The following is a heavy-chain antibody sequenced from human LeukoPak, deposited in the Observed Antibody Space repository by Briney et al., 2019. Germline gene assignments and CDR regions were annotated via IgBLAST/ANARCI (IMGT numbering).Heavy chain of an antibody. CDR3: ARGPTGGSGSYYFDY. CDR2: INHSGST. CDR1: GGSFSGYY. D-gene: IGHD6-19*01. J-gene: IGHJ4*02. Sequence: SETLSLTCAVYGGSFSGYYWSWIRQPPGKGLEWIGEINHSGSTNYNPSLKSRVTISVDTSKNQFSLKLSYVTAADTVVYYCARGPTGGSGSYYFDYWGQGTLVTVSS. V-gene: IGHV4-34*01.